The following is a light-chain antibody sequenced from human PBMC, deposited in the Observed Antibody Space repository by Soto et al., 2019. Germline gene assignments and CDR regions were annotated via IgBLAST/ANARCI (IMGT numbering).Light chain of an antibody. V-gene: IGKV1-39*01. CDR2: AAS. Sequence: DIQMTQSPSSLSASVGDSVTIICRASQSISNYLNWYQQKPGKAPKLLIYAASSLQSGIPSRFSGSGSGTDFTLTISRLEPEDFAVYYCQQYGSSPPYTFGQGTKLEIK. CDR1: QSISNY. J-gene: IGKJ2*01. CDR3: QQYGSSPPYT.